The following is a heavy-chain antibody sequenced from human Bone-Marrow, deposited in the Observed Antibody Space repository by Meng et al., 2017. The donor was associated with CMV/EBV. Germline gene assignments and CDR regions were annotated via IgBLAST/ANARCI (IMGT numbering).Heavy chain of an antibody. CDR3: ARRIVVVPAATPLYYYYGMDV. V-gene: IGHV4-38-2*02. J-gene: IGHJ6*01. CDR1: GFSISSGYY. D-gene: IGHD2-2*01. Sequence: SETLSLTCTVSGFSISSGYYWGWIRQPPGKGLEWIGSIHHSGSTYHNPSLKSRLTISIDTSSNQFSLKLRSVTAADTAVYYCARRIVVVPAATPLYYYYGMDVWGQGTTVTGYS. CDR2: IHHSGST.